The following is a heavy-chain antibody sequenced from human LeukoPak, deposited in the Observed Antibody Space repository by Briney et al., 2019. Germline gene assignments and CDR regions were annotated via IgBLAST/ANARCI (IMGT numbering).Heavy chain of an antibody. D-gene: IGHD6-13*01. CDR2: IKSKIDGGTT. J-gene: IGHJ4*02. CDR3: TTEPRQSYSRTYYFDY. Sequence: GGSLRLSCAASGFTFSNAWMSWVRQAPGKGLEWVGRIKSKIDGGTTDYAAPVKGRFTISRDDSKNTLYLQMNSLKTEDTAVYYCTTEPRQSYSRTYYFDYWGQGTLVTVSS. V-gene: IGHV3-15*01. CDR1: GFTFSNAW.